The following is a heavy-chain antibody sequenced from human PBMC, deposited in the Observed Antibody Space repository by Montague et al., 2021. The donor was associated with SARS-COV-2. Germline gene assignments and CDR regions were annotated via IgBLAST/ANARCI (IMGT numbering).Heavy chain of an antibody. CDR1: DGSFSDYS. CDR3: ARGRQHINMVVVVVTGGEYYFDF. V-gene: IGHV4-34*01. J-gene: IGHJ4*02. Sequence: SETLSLTRAVYDGSFSDYSWTWIRQPPGKGLEWIGEINHRGSTNYNPSLKSRVTISVDTSKNQFSLKMTSATAADTAVYYCARGRQHINMVVVVVTGGEYYFDFWGQGTLVAVSS. D-gene: IGHD3-22*01. CDR2: INHRGST.